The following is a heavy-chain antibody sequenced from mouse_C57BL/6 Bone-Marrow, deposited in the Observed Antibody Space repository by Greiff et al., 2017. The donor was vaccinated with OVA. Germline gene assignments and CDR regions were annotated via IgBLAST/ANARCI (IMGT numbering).Heavy chain of an antibody. CDR2: INPNNGGT. CDR1: GYTFTDYY. V-gene: IGHV1-26*01. J-gene: IGHJ1*03. D-gene: IGHD1-1*01. CDR3: ARQCYYGSSNWYFDV. Sequence: EVQLQQSGPELVKPGASVKISCKASGYTFTDYYMNWVKQSHGKSLEWIGDINPNNGGTSYNQKFKGKATLTVDQSSSTAYMALRSLTSEDSAVYYCARQCYYGSSNWYFDVWGTGTTVTVSS.